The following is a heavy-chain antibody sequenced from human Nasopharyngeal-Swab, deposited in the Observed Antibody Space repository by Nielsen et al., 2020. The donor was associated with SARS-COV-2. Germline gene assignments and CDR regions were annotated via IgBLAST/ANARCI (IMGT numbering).Heavy chain of an antibody. CDR3: ARGDIVATIDGGVHFDY. J-gene: IGHJ4*02. CDR2: INTNTGNP. Sequence: ASVKVSCKASGYTFTSYAMNWVRQAPGQGLEWMGCINTNTGNPTYAQGFPGRFVFSLDTSVSTAYLQISSLKAEDTAVYYCARGDIVATIDGGVHFDYWGQGTLVTVSS. V-gene: IGHV7-4-1*02. D-gene: IGHD5-12*01. CDR1: GYTFTSYA.